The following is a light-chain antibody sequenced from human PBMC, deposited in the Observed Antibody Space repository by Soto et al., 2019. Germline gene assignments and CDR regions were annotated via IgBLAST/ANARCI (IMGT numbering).Light chain of an antibody. CDR2: SNN. CDR1: SSNIGSNY. V-gene: IGLV1-47*02. Sequence: QAVVTQPPSASGTPGQRVTISCSGSSSNIGSNYVYWYQQLPGTAPKLLIYSNNQRPSGVPDRFSGSKSGTSASLAISGLRSEDEADYYCAAWDDSLSGQDVVFGGGTKLTVL. J-gene: IGLJ2*01. CDR3: AAWDDSLSGQDVV.